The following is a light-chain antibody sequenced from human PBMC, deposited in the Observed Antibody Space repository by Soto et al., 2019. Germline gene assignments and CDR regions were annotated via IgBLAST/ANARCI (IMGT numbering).Light chain of an antibody. Sequence: QSALTQPRSVSGSPGQSVTISCTGTSSNVGGYNYVSWYQQHPAKAPKLMIFDVSKRPSGVPDRFSGSKSDNTASLTISGLQAADEADYYCCSYAGSYTYVFGGGTKLTVL. V-gene: IGLV2-11*01. CDR3: CSYAGSYTYV. J-gene: IGLJ3*02. CDR2: DVS. CDR1: SSNVGGYNY.